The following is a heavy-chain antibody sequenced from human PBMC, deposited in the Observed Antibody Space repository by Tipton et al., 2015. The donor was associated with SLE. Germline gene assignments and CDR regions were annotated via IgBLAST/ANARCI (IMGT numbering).Heavy chain of an antibody. D-gene: IGHD4-17*01. CDR1: GAPISRHY. J-gene: IGHJ4*01. CDR2: VYHSGST. Sequence: TLSLTCSVSGAPISRHYWTWLRQTPGTGLEWIGYVYHSGSTNYNPSLKSRVTISIDTSKHQFSLKLTSVTAADPAVYYCARDGSGAGRYDNGDYVFDYWGDGVLVTVSS. CDR3: ARDGSGAGRYDNGDYVFDY. V-gene: IGHV4-59*11.